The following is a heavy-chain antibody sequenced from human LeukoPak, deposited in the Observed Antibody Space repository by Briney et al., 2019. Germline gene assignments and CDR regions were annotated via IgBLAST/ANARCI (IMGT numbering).Heavy chain of an antibody. CDR1: GVSISSSNNF. CDR3: ARHEEEDGYNAKTFDF. Sequence: SETQSLTCTVSGVSISSSNNFWGWIRQPPGRGLEWIGSMHYRGTTYYIPSLKSRVTISVDTSKNQFSLQLSSVTADDTAVYYCARHEEEDGYNAKTFDFWGQGTLVTVSS. CDR2: MHYRGTT. D-gene: IGHD5-24*01. V-gene: IGHV4-39*01. J-gene: IGHJ4*02.